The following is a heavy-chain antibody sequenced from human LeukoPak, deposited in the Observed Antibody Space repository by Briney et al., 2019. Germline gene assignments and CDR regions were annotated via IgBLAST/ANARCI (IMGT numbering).Heavy chain of an antibody. Sequence: PSETLSLTCTASGGSISSSSYYWGWIRQPPGKGLEWIGSIYYSGSTYYNPSLKSRVTISVDTSKNQFSLKLSSVTAADTAVYYCAHSSGWYVYYFDYWGQGTLVTVSS. V-gene: IGHV4-39*01. J-gene: IGHJ4*02. CDR3: AHSSGWYVYYFDY. CDR1: GGSISSSSYY. D-gene: IGHD6-19*01. CDR2: IYYSGST.